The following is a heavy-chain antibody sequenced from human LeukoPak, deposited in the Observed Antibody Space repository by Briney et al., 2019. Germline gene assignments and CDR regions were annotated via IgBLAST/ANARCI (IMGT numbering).Heavy chain of an antibody. CDR1: GFTFSSYS. D-gene: IGHD4-11*01. Sequence: GGSLRLSCAASGFTFSSYSMNWVRQAPGKGLEWVSAISGSGGSTYYADSVKGRFTISRDNSKNTLYLQMNSLRAEDTAVYYCAKDPRKDYRGSPNWFDPWGQGTLVTVSS. CDR2: ISGSGGST. V-gene: IGHV3-23*01. J-gene: IGHJ5*02. CDR3: AKDPRKDYRGSPNWFDP.